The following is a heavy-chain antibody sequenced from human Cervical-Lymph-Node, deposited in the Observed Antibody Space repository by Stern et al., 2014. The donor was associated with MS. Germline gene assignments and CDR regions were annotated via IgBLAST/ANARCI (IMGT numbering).Heavy chain of an antibody. V-gene: IGHV1-18*01. D-gene: IGHD2-2*01. CDR1: GYTFTSYD. Sequence: VQLVESGAEVKKPGASVKVSCKASGYTFTSYDISWVRQAPGQGLEWMGWISAYNGNTKYAQNLQGRVTMTTDTSTSTAYMELRSLRSDDTAVYYCARMSERESTSDYWGQGTLVTVSS. CDR2: ISAYNGNT. J-gene: IGHJ4*02. CDR3: ARMSERESTSDY.